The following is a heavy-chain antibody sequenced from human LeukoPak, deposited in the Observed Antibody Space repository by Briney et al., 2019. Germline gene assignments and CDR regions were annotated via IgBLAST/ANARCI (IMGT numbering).Heavy chain of an antibody. CDR2: IGTAGDT. D-gene: IGHD5-18*01. CDR1: GFTFSSYG. Sequence: GRALSLSCAASGFTFSSYGMHWVRQAPGKGLEWGSAIGTAGDTYYPVSVMGGFTIARDNAKNSLYLQMNSLRAGDTAVYYCARGIQQGAFYIWGQGTMVTVST. V-gene: IGHV3-13*04. J-gene: IGHJ3*02. CDR3: ARGIQQGAFYI.